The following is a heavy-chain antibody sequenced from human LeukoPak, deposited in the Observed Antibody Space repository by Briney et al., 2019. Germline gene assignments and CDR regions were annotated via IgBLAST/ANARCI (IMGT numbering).Heavy chain of an antibody. CDR1: GGSISSDY. CDR3: ARGLYRYGRSTFDY. J-gene: IGHJ4*02. Sequence: PSEPLSLTCTVSGGSISSDYWSWIRQPPGKGLEWIGYISYSGRTYYNPSLRSRVTISVDTSKNHFSLKLSSVTAADTAVYYCARGLYRYGRSTFDYWGQGTLVTVSS. D-gene: IGHD2-2*02. CDR2: ISYSGRT. V-gene: IGHV4-59*08.